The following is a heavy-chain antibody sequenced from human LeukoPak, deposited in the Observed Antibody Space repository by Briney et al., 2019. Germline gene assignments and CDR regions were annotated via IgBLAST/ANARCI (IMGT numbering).Heavy chain of an antibody. CDR1: GFTFSGYW. CDR3: AREGGDYYDRSGYYYVSVGLDY. D-gene: IGHD3-22*01. J-gene: IGHJ4*02. V-gene: IGHV3-74*01. Sequence: PGGSLRLSCAASGFTFSGYWMHWVRQAPGKGLVWVSRIHSDGSSTSYADSVKGRFTISRDNAKNTLYLQMNSLRAEDTAVYYCAREGGDYYDRSGYYYVSVGLDYWGQGTLVTVSS. CDR2: IHSDGSST.